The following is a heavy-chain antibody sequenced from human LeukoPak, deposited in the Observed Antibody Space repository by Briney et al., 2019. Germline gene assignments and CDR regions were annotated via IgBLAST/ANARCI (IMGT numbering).Heavy chain of an antibody. CDR1: GFTFDDYA. J-gene: IGHJ6*04. D-gene: IGHD3-10*02. Sequence: GGSLRLSCAASGFTFDDYAMHWVRQTPGKGLEWVSGINWNSGSIDYADSVKGRFTISRDNAKNSLYLQMNSLRAEDTAVYYCAELGITMIGGVWGKGTTVTISS. V-gene: IGHV3-9*01. CDR3: AELGITMIGGV. CDR2: INWNSGSI.